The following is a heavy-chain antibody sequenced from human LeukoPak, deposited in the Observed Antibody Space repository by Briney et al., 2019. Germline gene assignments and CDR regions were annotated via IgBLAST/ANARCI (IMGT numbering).Heavy chain of an antibody. CDR2: IYTSGST. V-gene: IGHV4-4*07. CDR3: ARDRSSLGYCSGGSCYIGWFDP. CDR1: GGSISSYY. J-gene: IGHJ5*02. D-gene: IGHD2-15*01. Sequence: PSETLSLTCTVSGGSISSYYWSWIRQPAGKGLEWIGRIYTSGSTNYNPSLKSRVTMSVDTSKNQFSLKLSSVTAADTAVYYCARDRSSLGYCSGGSCYIGWFDPWGQGTRVTVSS.